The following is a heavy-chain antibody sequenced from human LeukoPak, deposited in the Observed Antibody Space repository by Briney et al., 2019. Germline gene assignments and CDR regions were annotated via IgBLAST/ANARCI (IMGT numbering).Heavy chain of an antibody. D-gene: IGHD3-22*01. CDR1: GFTFSTSG. Sequence: GGSLRLSCAASGFTFSTSGMHWVRQAPGKGLEWVAVIWYDGSNKHYAESVKGRFSISRDNSKSTLYLQMNSLRAEDAAVYYCARARGVSTGYRPIDYWGQGTLVTVSS. CDR3: ARARGVSTGYRPIDY. V-gene: IGHV3-33*01. CDR2: IWYDGSNK. J-gene: IGHJ4*02.